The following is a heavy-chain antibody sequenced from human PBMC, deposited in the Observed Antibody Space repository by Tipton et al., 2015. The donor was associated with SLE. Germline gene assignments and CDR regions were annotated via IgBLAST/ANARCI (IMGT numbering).Heavy chain of an antibody. D-gene: IGHD6-13*01. CDR3: AGGYSSSWYNYFDY. CDR2: IYSGGST. Sequence: SLRLSCAASGFTVSSNYMSWVRQAPWKGLEWVSVIYSGGSTYYADSVKGRVTISRDNSKNTLYLQRNSLRAEDTAVYYCAGGYSSSWYNYFDYWGQGTLVTV. CDR1: GFTVSSNY. J-gene: IGHJ4*02. V-gene: IGHV3-53*01.